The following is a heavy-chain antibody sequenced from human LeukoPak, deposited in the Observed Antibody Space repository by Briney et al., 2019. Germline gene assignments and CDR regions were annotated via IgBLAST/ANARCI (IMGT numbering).Heavy chain of an antibody. Sequence: GGSLRLSCAASGFTFSSYAMHWVRQAPGKGLEWVAVISYDGTNIYYADSVKGRFTISRDNAKKSVYLQMNSLRAEDTAVYYCARGSTYSSGWYTGFDYWGQGTLVTVSS. D-gene: IGHD6-19*01. CDR3: ARGSTYSSGWYTGFDY. CDR2: ISYDGTNI. CDR1: GFTFSSYA. J-gene: IGHJ4*02. V-gene: IGHV3-30*04.